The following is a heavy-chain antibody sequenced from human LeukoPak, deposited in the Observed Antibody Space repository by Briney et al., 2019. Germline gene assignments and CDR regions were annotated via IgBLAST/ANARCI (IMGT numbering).Heavy chain of an antibody. J-gene: IGHJ6*02. CDR3: ASSLLWFGESYGMDV. CDR2: ISSSGSTI. Sequence: GGSLRLSCAASGFTFSDYYMSWIRQAPGKGLEWVSYISSSGSTIYYADSVKGRFTISRDNAKNSLYLQMSSLRSEDTAVYYCASSLLWFGESYGMDVWGQGTTVTVSS. V-gene: IGHV3-11*01. D-gene: IGHD3-10*01. CDR1: GFTFSDYY.